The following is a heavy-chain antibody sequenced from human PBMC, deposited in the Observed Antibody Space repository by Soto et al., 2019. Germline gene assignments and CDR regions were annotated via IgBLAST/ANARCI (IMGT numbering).Heavy chain of an antibody. CDR1: GFSLSRYG. D-gene: IGHD2-8*02. J-gene: IGHJ4*02. V-gene: IGHV3-33*01. CDR2: LWSDGIKT. Sequence: GGSLSLSCTASGFSLSRYGLHWVRQAPGKGLEWVAGLWSDGIKTSYTDSVKGRLTISRDTSKNMLYLQMNSLGAEDTAVYYCARDLNYWSLLIDHWGQGTLVTVSS. CDR3: ARDLNYWSLLIDH.